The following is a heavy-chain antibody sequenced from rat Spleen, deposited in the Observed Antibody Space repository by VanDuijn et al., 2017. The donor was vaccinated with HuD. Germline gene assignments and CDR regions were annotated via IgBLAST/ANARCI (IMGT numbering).Heavy chain of an antibody. D-gene: IGHD4-3*01. CDR1: GFTFSDYY. J-gene: IGHJ3*01. Sequence: EVQLVESDGGLVQPGRSLKLSCAASGFTFSDYYMAWVRQAPTKGLEWVATIRYDGSNTYYRDSVKGRFTISRDNAKSTLYLQMDSLRSEDTATYYCTREDNSGYGGNWFAYWGQGTLVTVSS. CDR3: TREDNSGYGGNWFAY. CDR2: IRYDGSNT. V-gene: IGHV5-29*01.